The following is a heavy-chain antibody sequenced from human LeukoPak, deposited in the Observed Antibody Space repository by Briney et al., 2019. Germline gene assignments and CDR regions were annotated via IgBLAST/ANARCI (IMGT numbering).Heavy chain of an antibody. V-gene: IGHV4-31*03. CDR2: IYHSGRS. D-gene: IGHD2-8*02. J-gene: IGHJ4*02. CDR1: GDSISNGVKY. Sequence: PSETLSLTCTVSGDSISNGVKYWSWIRQHPGRGLEWIGYIYHSGRSYYNPSLKSRITMSVDTSKNQVSLNLSSVTAADTAVYYCARDQVECTGGTCQSRVGFDFWGQGTLVTVSS. CDR3: ARDQVECTGGTCQSRVGFDF.